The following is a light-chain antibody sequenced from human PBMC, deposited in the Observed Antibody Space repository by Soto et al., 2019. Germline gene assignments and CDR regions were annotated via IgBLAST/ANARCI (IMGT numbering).Light chain of an antibody. J-gene: IGKJ4*01. CDR3: QQCDDLPLT. CDR2: DAS. Sequence: DIQRTQSPSCLSASVGDRVTITCQASQDISNYLKWYQQKPGKAPMLLISDASNLETGDPSRLRGRGSGTDFTATIRSLQPEDIAAYFCQQCDDLPLTFGGGTKVEV. CDR1: QDISNY. V-gene: IGKV1-33*01.